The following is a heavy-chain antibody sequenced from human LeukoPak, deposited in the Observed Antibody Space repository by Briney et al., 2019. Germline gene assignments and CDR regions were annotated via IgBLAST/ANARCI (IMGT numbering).Heavy chain of an antibody. D-gene: IGHD3-3*01. CDR3: ARVCRPGLRFLEWFKRQRTDYYMDV. Sequence: PSETLSLTCTVSGYSTSSGYYWGWIRQPPGKGLEWIGSIYHSGSTYYNPSLKSRVTISVDTSKNQFSLKLSSVTAADTAVYYCARVCRPGLRFLEWFKRQRTDYYMDVWGKGTTVTVSS. CDR2: IYHSGST. J-gene: IGHJ6*03. V-gene: IGHV4-38-2*02. CDR1: GYSTSSGYY.